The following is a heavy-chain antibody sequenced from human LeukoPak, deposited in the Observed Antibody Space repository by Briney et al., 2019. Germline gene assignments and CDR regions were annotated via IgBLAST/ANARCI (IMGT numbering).Heavy chain of an antibody. Sequence: SETLSLTCTVSGGSLSSSTYYWGWIRQPPGRGLEWIGNIYYSGKTYYNPSLKSRVTISVDTSKNQFSLRLSSVTAADTAVYYCARELFGYNDYGQGAYWGQGTLVTVSS. CDR1: GGSLSSSTYY. CDR3: ARELFGYNDYGQGAY. J-gene: IGHJ4*02. D-gene: IGHD5-12*01. CDR2: IYYSGKT. V-gene: IGHV4-39*07.